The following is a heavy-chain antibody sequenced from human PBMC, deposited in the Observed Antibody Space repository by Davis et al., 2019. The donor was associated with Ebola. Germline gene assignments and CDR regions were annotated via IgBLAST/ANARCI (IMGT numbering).Heavy chain of an antibody. D-gene: IGHD6-19*01. Sequence: GGSLRLSCPASGFIFNNNAMHWVRQAPGKGLEWVAVISYDGSNKYYADSVKGRFTISRDNSKNTLYLQMNSLRAEDTAVYYCAKVARGCWGQGTLVTVSS. CDR2: ISYDGSNK. J-gene: IGHJ4*02. CDR1: GFIFNNNA. CDR3: AKVARGC. V-gene: IGHV3-30-3*01.